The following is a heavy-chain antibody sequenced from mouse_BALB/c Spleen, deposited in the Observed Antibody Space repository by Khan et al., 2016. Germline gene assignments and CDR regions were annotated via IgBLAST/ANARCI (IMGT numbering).Heavy chain of an antibody. CDR2: IWSGGST. V-gene: IGHV2-2*02. J-gene: IGHJ2*01. Sequence: QVQLKQSGPGLVQPSQSLSITCTVSGFSLTSYGVHWVRQSPGKGLEWLGVIWSGGSTDYNAAFISRLSISTDNTKSHAFFQQNSLQANDTAIYSWAKGPHIDCWGQGTTLTVSS. CDR3: AKGPHIDC. D-gene: IGHD6-1*01. CDR1: GFSLTSYG.